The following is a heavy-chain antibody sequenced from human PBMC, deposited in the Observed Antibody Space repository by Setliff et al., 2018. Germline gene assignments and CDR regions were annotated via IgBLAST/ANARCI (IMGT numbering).Heavy chain of an antibody. CDR3: ARERGSYDSSTHYTYYFDY. V-gene: IGHV1-69*05. J-gene: IGHJ4*02. CDR1: GGTFRNYG. CDR2: IIPIFGTA. Sequence: SVKVSCKASGGTFRNYGISWVRQAPGQGLDWMGGIIPIFGTANYAQKFQGRVTITTDDSTNTAYMELSSLRSEDTAVYFCARERGSYDSSTHYTYYFDYWGQGTLVTVSS. D-gene: IGHD3-22*01.